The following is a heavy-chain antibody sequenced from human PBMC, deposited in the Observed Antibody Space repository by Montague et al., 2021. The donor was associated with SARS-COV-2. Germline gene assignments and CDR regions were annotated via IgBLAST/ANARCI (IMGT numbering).Heavy chain of an antibody. V-gene: IGHV4-31*03. D-gene: IGHD5-12*01. CDR2: IYYFGST. CDR1: GSSISSSGYY. J-gene: IGHJ4*02. Sequence: TLSLTCSVSGSSISSSGYYWSWIRQHPGKGLEWIGHIYYFGSTHYNPSFKSRATISEDTSKNQFSLKLTSVTAADTAVYYCATSRGYSGYDDIFDYWGQGTLVTVSS. CDR3: ATSRGYSGYDDIFDY.